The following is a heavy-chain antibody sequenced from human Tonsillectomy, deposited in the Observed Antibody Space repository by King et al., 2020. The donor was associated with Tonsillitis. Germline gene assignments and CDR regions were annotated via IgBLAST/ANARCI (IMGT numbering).Heavy chain of an antibody. CDR3: ARVGVPQWSRYAFDI. D-gene: IGHD6-19*01. CDR2: IDTAGDT. CDR1: GITFSSYD. J-gene: IGHJ3*02. V-gene: IGHV3-13*04. Sequence: VQLVESGGGLVQPGGSLRLSCAASGITFSSYDMHWVRHATGKGLQWVSAIDTAGDTYYAGSVKGRFTISRENAKNSVSLQMNSLTAGDPAVYYCARVGVPQWSRYAFDIWGQGTLVTVSS.